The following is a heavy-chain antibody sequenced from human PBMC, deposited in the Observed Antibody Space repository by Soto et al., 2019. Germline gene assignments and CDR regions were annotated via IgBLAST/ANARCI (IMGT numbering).Heavy chain of an antibody. CDR2: ISSTTNYI. CDR3: AGESEDLTPNFYS. J-gene: IGHJ4*02. V-gene: IGHV3-21*06. CDR1: GFTFTRYS. Sequence: PGGSLRLSCAASGFTFTRYSMNWVRQAPGRGLEWVSSISSTTNYIYYGDSMKGRFTISRDNAKNSLYLERNILRAEDTAVYYFAGESEDLTPNFYSWGQGTLVTVSS.